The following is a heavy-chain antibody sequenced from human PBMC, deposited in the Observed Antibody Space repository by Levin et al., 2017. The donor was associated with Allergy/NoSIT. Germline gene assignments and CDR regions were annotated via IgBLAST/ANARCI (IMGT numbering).Heavy chain of an antibody. CDR2: IKQDGSAK. CDR1: GFTFSSHW. J-gene: IGHJ3*02. D-gene: IGHD5-12*01. Sequence: ASVKVSCAASGFTFSSHWMTWVRQAPGKGLEWVANIKQDGSAKHYVDSVKGRFTISRDNAKNSLYLQMNSLRAEDTAVYYCAGEDIVATMRAFDIWGQGTMVTVSS. V-gene: IGHV3-7*01. CDR3: AGEDIVATMRAFDI.